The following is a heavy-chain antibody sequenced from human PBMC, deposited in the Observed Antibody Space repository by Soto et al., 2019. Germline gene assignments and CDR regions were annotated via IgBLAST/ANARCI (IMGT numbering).Heavy chain of an antibody. J-gene: IGHJ6*02. Sequence: SVKVSCTASGYTFTSYGIRSVRQAPGQGLEWMGWISAYNGNTNYAQKLQGRVTMTTDTSKSTAYMELRSLRSDDTAVYYCARELYSSGWYDGYYYYYGMDVWGQGTTVTVSS. D-gene: IGHD6-19*01. CDR2: ISAYNGNT. V-gene: IGHV1-18*01. CDR3: ARELYSSGWYDGYYYYYGMDV. CDR1: GYTFTSYG.